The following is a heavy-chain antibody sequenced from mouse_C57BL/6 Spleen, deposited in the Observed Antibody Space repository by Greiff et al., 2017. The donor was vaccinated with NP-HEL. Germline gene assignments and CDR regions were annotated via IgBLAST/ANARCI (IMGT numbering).Heavy chain of an antibody. J-gene: IGHJ2*01. D-gene: IGHD1-1*01. Sequence: VQLQQSGAELVKPGASVKLSCKASGYTFTSYWMQWVKQRPGQGLEWIGEIDPSDSYTNYNQKFKGKATLTVDTSSSTAYMQLSSLTSEDSAVYYCARSYYYGSSYFDYWGQGTTLTVSS. CDR3: ARSYYYGSSYFDY. CDR1: GYTFTSYW. V-gene: IGHV1-50*01. CDR2: IDPSDSYT.